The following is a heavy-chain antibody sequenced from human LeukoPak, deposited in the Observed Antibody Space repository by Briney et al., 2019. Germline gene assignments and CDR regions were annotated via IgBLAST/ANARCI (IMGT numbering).Heavy chain of an antibody. V-gene: IGHV1-8*01. J-gene: IGHJ4*02. Sequence: ASVKVSCKASGYSFTSYDINWVRQAPGQGFEWVGWMNPNSGNTGHAQEFQGRVTMTRDTSMSTAYMELSSLRYEDTAVYYCAREDSSTSCYEYWGQGTLVTVSS. CDR2: MNPNSGNT. CDR3: AREDSSTSCYEY. CDR1: GYSFTSYD. D-gene: IGHD2-2*01.